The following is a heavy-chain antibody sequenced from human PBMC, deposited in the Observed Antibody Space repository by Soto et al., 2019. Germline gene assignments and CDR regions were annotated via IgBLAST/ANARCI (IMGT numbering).Heavy chain of an antibody. CDR1: GFTFSSYG. CDR3: ARDSRTYYDFWSGYINAFDI. J-gene: IGHJ3*02. V-gene: IGHV3-33*01. CDR2: IWYDGSNK. D-gene: IGHD3-3*01. Sequence: QVQLVESGGGVVQPGRSLRLSCAASGFTFSSYGMHWVRQAPGKGLEWVAVIWYDGSNKYYADSVKGRFTISRDNSKNTLYLQMNSLRAEATAVYYCARDSRTYYDFWSGYINAFDIWGQGTMVTVSS.